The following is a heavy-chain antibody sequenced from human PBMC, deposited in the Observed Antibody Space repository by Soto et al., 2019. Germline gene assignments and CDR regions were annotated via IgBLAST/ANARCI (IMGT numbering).Heavy chain of an antibody. V-gene: IGHV3-30*18. J-gene: IGHJ4*02. D-gene: IGHD3-10*01. CDR3: GKDRAELEFDY. CDR1: GFTFSNYA. Sequence: QVQLVESGGGVVQPGRSLRLSCAASGFTFSNYAMHWVRQAPGKVLAWVALISFDGSKKEIADSVEGRLTISRDNSMKTLYLQMNGLRPEDTALYYCGKDRAELEFDYWGQGTLVTVSS. CDR2: ISFDGSKK.